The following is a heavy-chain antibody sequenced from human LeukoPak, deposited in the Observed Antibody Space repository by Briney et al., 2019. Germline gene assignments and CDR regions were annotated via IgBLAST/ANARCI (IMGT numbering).Heavy chain of an antibody. CDR1: GYTFNSYD. CDR2: MNPNSGNT. V-gene: IGHV1-8*01. D-gene: IGHD2-2*01. Sequence: ASVKVSCKASGYTFNSYDINWVQQATGQGLEWMGWMNPNSGNTGYAQKFQGRVTMTRNTSISTAYMELSSLRAEDTAVYYCARGAGVVVLYGMDVWGQGTTVTVSS. CDR3: ARGAGVVVLYGMDV. J-gene: IGHJ6*02.